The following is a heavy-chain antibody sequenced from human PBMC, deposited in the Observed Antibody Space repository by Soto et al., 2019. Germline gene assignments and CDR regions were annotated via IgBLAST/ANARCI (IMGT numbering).Heavy chain of an antibody. CDR3: ATTSDPYYYHGMDV. V-gene: IGHV1-69*13. CDR2: IIPIFGTA. Sequence: SVKVSCKASGGTFSSYAISWVRQAPGQGLEWMGGIIPIFGTANYAQKFQGRVTITADESTSTAYMELSSLRSEDTAVYYCATTSDPYYYHGMDVWGQGTTVTVSS. D-gene: IGHD4-17*01. CDR1: GGTFSSYA. J-gene: IGHJ6*02.